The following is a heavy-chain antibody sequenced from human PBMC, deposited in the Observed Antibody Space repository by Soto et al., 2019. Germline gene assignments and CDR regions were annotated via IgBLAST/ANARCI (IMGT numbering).Heavy chain of an antibody. J-gene: IGHJ4*02. Sequence: SETLSLTCTVSGGSISSGGYYWSWIRQHPGTGLEWIGHISYSGSTYYNTSLKSRVTISVDTSRNQFSLKLSSVTAADTAVYYCARGYGRNFDYWGQGTLVTVSS. CDR2: ISYSGST. CDR1: GGSISSGGYY. D-gene: IGHD5-18*01. V-gene: IGHV4-31*03. CDR3: ARGYGRNFDY.